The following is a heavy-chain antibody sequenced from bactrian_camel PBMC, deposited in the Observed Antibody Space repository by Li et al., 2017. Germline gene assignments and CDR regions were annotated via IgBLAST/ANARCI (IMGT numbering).Heavy chain of an antibody. CDR3: AADLARYCGAFSGFFARAS. CDR1: GTTTSLDC. J-gene: IGHJ4*01. D-gene: IGHD2*01. Sequence: HVQLVESGGGSVQAGGSLTLSCVVNGTTTSLDCMGWFRQPTGKDYEGVASLDPFHGATNYADFVKGRFTISQDNAKNTVYLQMNSLKPEDSAMYYCAADLARYCGAFSGFFARASWGQGTQVTVS. CDR2: LDPFHGAT. V-gene: IGHV3S53*01.